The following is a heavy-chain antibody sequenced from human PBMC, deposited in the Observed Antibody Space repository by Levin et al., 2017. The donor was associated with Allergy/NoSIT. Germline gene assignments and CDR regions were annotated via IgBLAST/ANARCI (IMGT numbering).Heavy chain of an antibody. CDR1: GFTFNSYA. Sequence: PGGSLRLSCAASGFTFNSYAMSWVRQAPGKGLEWVSGISCSGGSTYYADSVKGRFTISRDNSKNTLYLQMNSLRAEDTAVYYCAKDLVSGCFDYWGQGTLVTVSS. CDR3: AKDLVSGCFDY. J-gene: IGHJ4*02. CDR2: ISCSGGST. D-gene: IGHD3-10*01. V-gene: IGHV3-23*01.